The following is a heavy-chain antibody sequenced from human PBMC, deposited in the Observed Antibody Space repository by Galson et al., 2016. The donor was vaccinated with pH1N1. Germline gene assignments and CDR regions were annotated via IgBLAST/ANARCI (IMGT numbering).Heavy chain of an antibody. J-gene: IGHJ6*02. CDR3: ARGGTLSDFWSNSYPYGMDV. D-gene: IGHD3-3*01. CDR2: INTGDGKA. V-gene: IGHV1-3*04. CDR1: GYTFITYA. Sequence: SVKVSCKASGYTFITYAIHWVRQAPGQRLEWMGWINTGDGKAKSSQKFQDRVTITRDTPATTAYLDLRGLRSEDTAVYYCARGGTLSDFWSNSYPYGMDVWGQGTTVTVSS.